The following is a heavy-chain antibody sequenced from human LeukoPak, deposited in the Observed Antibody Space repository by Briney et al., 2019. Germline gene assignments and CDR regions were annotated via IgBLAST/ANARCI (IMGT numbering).Heavy chain of an antibody. CDR1: GGTFSSYA. CDR3: AREGVWGFGELSNWFDP. D-gene: IGHD3-10*01. Sequence: ASLKVSCKASGGTFSSYAISWVRQAPGQGLEWMGRIIPILGIANYAQKFQGRVTITADKSTSTAYMELSSLISEDTAGYYCAREGVWGFGELSNWFDPWGQGTLVTVSS. CDR2: IIPILGIA. J-gene: IGHJ5*02. V-gene: IGHV1-69*04.